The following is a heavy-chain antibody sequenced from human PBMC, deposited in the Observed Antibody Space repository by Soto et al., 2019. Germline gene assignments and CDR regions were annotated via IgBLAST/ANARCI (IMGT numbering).Heavy chain of an antibody. D-gene: IGHD6-13*01. V-gene: IGHV1-69*06. CDR1: GGTFSSYA. CDR3: AREIAAAGSPFDY. Sequence: SVKVSCKASGGTFSSYAISWVRQAPGQGLEWMGGIIPIFGTANYAQKFQGRVTITADKSTSTAYMELSSLRSEDTAVYYCAREIAAAGSPFDYWGQGTLVTVSS. J-gene: IGHJ4*02. CDR2: IIPIFGTA.